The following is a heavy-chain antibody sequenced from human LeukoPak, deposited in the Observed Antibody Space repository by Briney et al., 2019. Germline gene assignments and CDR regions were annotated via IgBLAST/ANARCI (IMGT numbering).Heavy chain of an antibody. CDR3: ARYDGGWSIPLDY. V-gene: IGHV3-23*01. Sequence: GGSLRLSCAASGFTFSTYAMSWVRQSPGMGLEWVAAISGSGGDTYYAESVKGRFTISRDNSKNTLFLQINSLKVDDTAVYYCARYDGGWSIPLDYWGQGTQVTVSS. CDR2: ISGSGGDT. D-gene: IGHD6-19*01. CDR1: GFTFSTYA. J-gene: IGHJ4*02.